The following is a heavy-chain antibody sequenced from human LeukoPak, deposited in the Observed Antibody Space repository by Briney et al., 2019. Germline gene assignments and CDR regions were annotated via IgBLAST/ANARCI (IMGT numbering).Heavy chain of an antibody. CDR3: AKEVDSGSYLFLTADY. CDR2: ISATGGST. CDR1: GFTFSSYA. Sequence: GGSLRLSCAASGFTFSSYAMSWVRQAPGKGLEWVSAISATGGSTYYADSVKGRFTISRDNSKNTLYLQMNSLRAEDTAVHYCAKEVDSGSYLFLTADYWGQGTLVTVSS. V-gene: IGHV3-23*01. D-gene: IGHD3-10*01. J-gene: IGHJ4*02.